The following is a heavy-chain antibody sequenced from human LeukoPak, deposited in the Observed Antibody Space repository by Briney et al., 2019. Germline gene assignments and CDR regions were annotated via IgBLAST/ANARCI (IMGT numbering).Heavy chain of an antibody. Sequence: GASVKVSCKVSGFTLTELSMHWVRQAPGKGLEWMGGFDPADGETIYAQKFQGRVTMTRDTSTSTVYMELSSLRSEDTAVYYCARGLGSSGYYEYWGQGTLVTVSS. CDR1: GFTLTELS. CDR2: FDPADGET. V-gene: IGHV1-24*01. D-gene: IGHD3-22*01. J-gene: IGHJ4*02. CDR3: ARGLGSSGYYEY.